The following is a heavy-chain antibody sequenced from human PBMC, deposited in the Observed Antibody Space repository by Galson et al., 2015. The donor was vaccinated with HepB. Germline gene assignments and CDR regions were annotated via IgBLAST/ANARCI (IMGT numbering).Heavy chain of an antibody. V-gene: IGHV3-23*01. CDR3: AKSDGGNLEDWFDP. J-gene: IGHJ5*02. CDR2: ISGSGDST. CDR1: GFTFSSYA. D-gene: IGHD4-23*01. Sequence: SLRLSCAASGFTFSSYAMSWVRQAPGKGLEWVSGISGSGDSTYYVDSVKSRFTVSRGNSKNTLYLQMNSLRAEDTAVYYCAKSDGGNLEDWFDPWGQGTLVTVSS.